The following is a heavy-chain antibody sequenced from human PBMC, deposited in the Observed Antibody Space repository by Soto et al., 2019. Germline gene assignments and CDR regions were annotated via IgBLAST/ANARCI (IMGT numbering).Heavy chain of an antibody. CDR3: ARAAPRYCSGGSCYSERDY. CDR1: GGSFSGYY. Sequence: PSETLSLTCAVYGGSFSGYYWSWIRQPPGKGLEWIGEINHSGSTNYNPSLKSRVTISVDTSKSQFSLKLSSVTAADTAVYYCARAAPRYCSGGSCYSERDYWGQGTLVTVS. V-gene: IGHV4-34*01. D-gene: IGHD2-15*01. CDR2: INHSGST. J-gene: IGHJ4*02.